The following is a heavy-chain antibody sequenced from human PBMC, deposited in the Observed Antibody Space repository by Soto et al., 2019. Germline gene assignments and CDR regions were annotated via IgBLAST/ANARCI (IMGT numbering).Heavy chain of an antibody. J-gene: IGHJ4*02. CDR2: IWYDGSNK. CDR3: ARPQGISGYFPIDY. CDR1: GFTFSSYL. Sequence: QVQLVESGGGVVQPGRSLRLSCAASGFTFSSYLIHWVRQGPGKGLKWVAVIWYDGSNKYYADSVKGRFTISRDNSKNTLYLQMNSLRTEDTAVYYCARPQGISGYFPIDYWGQGTLVTVSS. V-gene: IGHV3-33*01. D-gene: IGHD3-22*01.